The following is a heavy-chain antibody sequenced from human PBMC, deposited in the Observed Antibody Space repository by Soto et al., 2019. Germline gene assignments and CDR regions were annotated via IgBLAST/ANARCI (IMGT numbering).Heavy chain of an antibody. CDR3: ARNKKNAYYYGMDV. CDR1: GGTFSSYA. D-gene: IGHD1-1*01. J-gene: IGHJ6*02. CDR2: IIPIFGTA. Sequence: SVKVSCKASGGTFSSYAISWVRQAPGQGLEWMGGIIPIFGTANYAQKFQGRVTITAGESTSTAYMELSSLRSEDTAVYYCARNKKNAYYYGMDVWGQGPTVTVSS. V-gene: IGHV1-69*13.